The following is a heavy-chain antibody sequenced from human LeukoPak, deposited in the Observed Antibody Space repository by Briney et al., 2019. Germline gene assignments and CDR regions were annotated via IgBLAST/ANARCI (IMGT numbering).Heavy chain of an antibody. CDR1: GDSIYNYY. Sequence: SETLSLTCSVSGDSIYNYYWSWIRQPPGKRLEWIGYIYYNGSTNYNPSLKSRVTFSVDTSRSQFALRLSSVTAADTAVYYCARLKLGAYFDLWGRGTLVTVSS. V-gene: IGHV4-59*08. J-gene: IGHJ2*01. CDR2: IYYNGST. CDR3: ARLKLGAYFDL. D-gene: IGHD3-16*01.